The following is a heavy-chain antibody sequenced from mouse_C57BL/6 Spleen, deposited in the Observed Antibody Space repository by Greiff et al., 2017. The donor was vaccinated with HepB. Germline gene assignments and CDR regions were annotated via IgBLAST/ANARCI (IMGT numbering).Heavy chain of an antibody. D-gene: IGHD2-4*01. Sequence: EVQLVESGEGLVKPGGSLKLSCAASGFTFSSYAMSWVRQTPEKRLEWVAYISSGGDYIYYADTVKGRFTISRDNARNTLYLQMSSLKSEDTAMYYCTRDRGNYDYDGWFAYWGQGTLVTVSA. CDR1: GFTFSSYA. V-gene: IGHV5-9-1*02. CDR2: ISSGGDYI. J-gene: IGHJ3*01. CDR3: TRDRGNYDYDGWFAY.